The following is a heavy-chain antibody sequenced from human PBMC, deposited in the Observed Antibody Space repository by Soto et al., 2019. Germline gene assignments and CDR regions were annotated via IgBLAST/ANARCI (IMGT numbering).Heavy chain of an antibody. CDR3: ARGQQLVANWLDP. CDR2: ISSTGSTP. Sequence: PGGSLRLSCAAPGFPFSDSYMAWIRQAPGKGLEEIATISSTGSTPYYADSVKGRFTISRDNAQNSLYLEMNNLRAEDTAVYYCARGQQLVANWLDPWGQGILVTVSS. J-gene: IGHJ5*02. CDR1: GFPFSDSY. D-gene: IGHD6-6*01. V-gene: IGHV3-11*01.